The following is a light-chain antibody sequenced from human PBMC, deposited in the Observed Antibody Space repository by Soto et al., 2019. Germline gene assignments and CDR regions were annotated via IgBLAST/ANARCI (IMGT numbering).Light chain of an antibody. CDR1: QSVSRSY. V-gene: IGKV3-20*01. Sequence: EIVLTQSPGTLSLSPGERATLSCRASQSVSRSYLAWYQQKPGQAPRLLIYGASSRATGIPDRFSGSGSETDFTLTISRLEPEDFAVYYCQQYGSSAYTFGQGTKLEIK. CDR2: GAS. J-gene: IGKJ2*01. CDR3: QQYGSSAYT.